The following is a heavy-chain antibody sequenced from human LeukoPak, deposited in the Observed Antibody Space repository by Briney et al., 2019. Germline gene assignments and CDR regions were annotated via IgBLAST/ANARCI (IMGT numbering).Heavy chain of an antibody. CDR3: AKDQGFGD. D-gene: IGHD3-10*01. J-gene: IGHJ4*02. CDR1: GFTFSSYG. Sequence: GGSLRLSCAASGFTFSSYGMHWVRQAPGKGLEWVANIKQDGSEKYYADSVKGRFTISRDNSKNTLYLQMNSLRAEDTAVYYCAKDQGFGDWGQGTLVTVSS. CDR2: IKQDGSEK. V-gene: IGHV3-30*02.